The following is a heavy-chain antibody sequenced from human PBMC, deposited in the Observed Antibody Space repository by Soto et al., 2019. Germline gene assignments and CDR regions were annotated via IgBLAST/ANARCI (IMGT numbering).Heavy chain of an antibody. CDR3: ARAPDYGDATVGDY. V-gene: IGHV1-3*01. Sequence: GASVKVSCKASGGTFSNYAISWVRQAPGQRLEWMGWINAGNGNTKYSQKFQGRVTITRDTSASTAYMELSSLRSEDTAVYYCARAPDYGDATVGDYWGQGTLVTVSS. CDR1: GGTFSNYA. D-gene: IGHD4-17*01. J-gene: IGHJ4*02. CDR2: INAGNGNT.